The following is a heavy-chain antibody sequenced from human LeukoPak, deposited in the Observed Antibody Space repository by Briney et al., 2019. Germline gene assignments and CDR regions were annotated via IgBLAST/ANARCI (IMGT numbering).Heavy chain of an antibody. J-gene: IGHJ3*02. Sequence: ASVKVSCKASGYTFTKYYIHWVRQAPGQGLEWMGLINPGGDNTNYAQNFQGRVTMTRDTSTSTVYMELSSLRSEDTAIYYCARIRDGYNDAYNIWGQGTVVTVPS. D-gene: IGHD5-24*01. CDR3: ARIRDGYNDAYNI. CDR1: GYTFTKYY. V-gene: IGHV1-46*01. CDR2: INPGGDNT.